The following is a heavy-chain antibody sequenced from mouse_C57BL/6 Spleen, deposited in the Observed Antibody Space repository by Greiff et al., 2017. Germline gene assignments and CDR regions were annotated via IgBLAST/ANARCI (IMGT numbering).Heavy chain of an antibody. CDR3: AREGLPRYFDV. CDR2: IDPSDSYT. V-gene: IGHV1-69*01. Sequence: VQLQQPGAELVMPGASVKLSCKASGYTFTSYWMHWVKRRPGQGLEWIGEIDPSDSYTNYNQKFKGKSTLTVDKSSSTAYMQLSSLTSEDSAVYYCAREGLPRYFDVWGTGTTVTVSS. J-gene: IGHJ1*03. D-gene: IGHD3-3*01. CDR1: GYTFTSYW.